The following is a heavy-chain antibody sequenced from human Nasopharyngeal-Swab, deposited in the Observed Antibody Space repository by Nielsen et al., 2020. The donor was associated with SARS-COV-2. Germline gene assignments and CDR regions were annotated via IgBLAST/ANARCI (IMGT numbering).Heavy chain of an antibody. CDR2: VSGSGGST. D-gene: IGHD2-15*01. J-gene: IGHJ4*02. CDR3: AKDQVEFCSGGSCYFDY. Sequence: GESLKISCAASGFTFSSFAMTWVRQAPGKGLEWVSAVSGSGGSTYYADSVKGRFTISRDNSKNTQYLQMNSLRAEDTAVYYCAKDQVEFCSGGSCYFDYWGQGTLVTVSS. CDR1: GFTFSSFA. V-gene: IGHV3-23*01.